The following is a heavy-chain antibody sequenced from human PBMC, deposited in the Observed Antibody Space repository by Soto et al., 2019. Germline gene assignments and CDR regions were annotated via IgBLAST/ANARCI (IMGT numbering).Heavy chain of an antibody. D-gene: IGHD6-6*01. CDR1: GGSISSYY. CDR2: IYYSGST. Sequence: SETLSLTCTVSGGSISSYYWSWIRQPPGKGLEWIGYIYYSGSTNYNPSLKSRVTISVDTSKNQFSLKLSSVTAADTAVYYCAREGWSSSAFDIWGQGTMVTVSS. CDR3: AREGWSSSAFDI. V-gene: IGHV4-59*01. J-gene: IGHJ3*02.